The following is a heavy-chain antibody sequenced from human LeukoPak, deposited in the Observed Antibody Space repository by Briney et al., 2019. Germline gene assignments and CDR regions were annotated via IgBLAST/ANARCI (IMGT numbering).Heavy chain of an antibody. J-gene: IGHJ4*02. CDR3: ASFLLWSGFY. Sequence: SETLSLTCTVSGGSISSYYWSWIRQPPGKGLEWIGYIYYSGSTNYNPSLKSRVTISVDTSKNQFSLKLSSVTAADTAVYYCASFLLWSGFYWGQGTLVTVSS. CDR2: IYYSGST. D-gene: IGHD3-3*01. V-gene: IGHV4-59*01. CDR1: GGSISSYY.